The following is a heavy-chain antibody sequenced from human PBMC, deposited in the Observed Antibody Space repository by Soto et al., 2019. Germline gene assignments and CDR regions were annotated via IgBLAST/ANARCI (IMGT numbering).Heavy chain of an antibody. CDR1: GFTFDSYA. CDR2: ILRSGATT. D-gene: IGHD3-22*01. CDR3: AKDYYDSRGTYDEINGFDP. V-gene: IGHV3-23*01. J-gene: IGHJ5*02. Sequence: EVQLLESGGGLVQPGGSLRLSCVASGFTFDSYAMAWVRQAPGKGLEWVATILRSGATTYYADSVKGRFTVSRDNSKNTMFLQMNSLRADDTAVYFCAKDYYDSRGTYDEINGFDPWGQGTLVTVSS.